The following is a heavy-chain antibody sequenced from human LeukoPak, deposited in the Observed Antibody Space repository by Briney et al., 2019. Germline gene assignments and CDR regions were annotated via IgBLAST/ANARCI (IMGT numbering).Heavy chain of an antibody. Sequence: GGSLRLSFAASGFTFSSYAMSWVRPAPGKGLEWVSAISGSGGSTYYADSVKGRFTISRDNSKNTLYLQMNSLRAEDTAVYYCAKSGGATPHFDYWGQGTLVTVSS. V-gene: IGHV3-23*01. D-gene: IGHD4-23*01. CDR2: ISGSGGST. CDR3: AKSGGATPHFDY. J-gene: IGHJ4*02. CDR1: GFTFSSYA.